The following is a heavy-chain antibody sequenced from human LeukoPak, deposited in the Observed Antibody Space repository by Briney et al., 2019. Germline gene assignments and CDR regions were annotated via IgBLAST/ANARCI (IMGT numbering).Heavy chain of an antibody. CDR3: ARDSAVAANDY. Sequence: GGSLRLSCAASGFTFRTFTMHWVRQAPGKGLEWVSSINSASNFIYYADSVKGRFTISRDNAKNSLYLQMNSLRAEDTAVYYCARDSAVAANDYWGQGTLVTVSS. J-gene: IGHJ4*02. D-gene: IGHD6-19*01. CDR1: GFTFRTFT. V-gene: IGHV3-21*01. CDR2: INSASNFI.